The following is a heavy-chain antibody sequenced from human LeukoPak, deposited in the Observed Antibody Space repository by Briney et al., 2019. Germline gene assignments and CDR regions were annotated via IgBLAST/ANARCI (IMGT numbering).Heavy chain of an antibody. J-gene: IGHJ3*02. D-gene: IGHD4-17*01. CDR1: ADSFSSHY. V-gene: IGHV4-59*11. CDR2: ISYIGST. Sequence: SETLSLTCAVSADSFSSHYWTWIRQSPGKGLEWIGYISYIGSTNYNPSLKSRVTISIDTSKNQCSLKLRSVTAADTAVYYCARDLVTVTKGFDIWGQGTMVSVSS. CDR3: ARDLVTVTKGFDI.